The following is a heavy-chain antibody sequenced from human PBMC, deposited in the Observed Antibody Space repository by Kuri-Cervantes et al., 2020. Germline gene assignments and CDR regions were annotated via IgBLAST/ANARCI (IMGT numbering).Heavy chain of an antibody. CDR2: IIPIFDAT. V-gene: IGHV1-69*05. CDR1: GGTFSSYA. J-gene: IGHJ6*03. CDR3: ASALVRGVRGSFYYYTDV. Sequence: SVKVSCKAPGGTFSSYAISWVRQAPGQGLEWMGGIIPIFDATNYAQKFQGRVSIATDESTSTAYMQLSGLISEDTAVYYCASALVRGVRGSFYYYTDVWGEGTTVTVSS. D-gene: IGHD3-10*01.